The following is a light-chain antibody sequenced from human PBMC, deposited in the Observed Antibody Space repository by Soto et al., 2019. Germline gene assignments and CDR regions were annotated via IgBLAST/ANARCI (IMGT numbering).Light chain of an antibody. J-gene: IGKJ3*01. Sequence: EIVLTQSPGTLSLSPGERATLSCRASQSISSSHLAWYQQKPGQAPRLLIYGASSRATGIPDSFSGGGSGTDFTLTISGLEPEDFAVYYCQQYGSSPPTFGPGTKVDIK. CDR3: QQYGSSPPT. CDR1: QSISSSH. V-gene: IGKV3-20*01. CDR2: GAS.